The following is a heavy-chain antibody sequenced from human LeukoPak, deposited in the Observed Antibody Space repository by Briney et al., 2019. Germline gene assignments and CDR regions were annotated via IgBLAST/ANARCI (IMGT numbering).Heavy chain of an antibody. V-gene: IGHV3-48*03. Sequence: GGFLRLSCAASGFTFSSYEMNWVRQTPGKGLEWVSYISSSGSTIYYADSVKGRFTISRDNAKNSLYLQMNSLRAEDTAVYYCAELGITMIGGVWGKGTTVTVSS. J-gene: IGHJ6*04. D-gene: IGHD3-10*02. CDR2: ISSSGSTI. CDR1: GFTFSSYE. CDR3: AELGITMIGGV.